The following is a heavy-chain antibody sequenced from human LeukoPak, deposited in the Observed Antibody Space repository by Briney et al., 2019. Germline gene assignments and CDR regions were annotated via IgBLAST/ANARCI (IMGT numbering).Heavy chain of an antibody. V-gene: IGHV3-48*04. D-gene: IGHD3-10*01. CDR1: GFTFSSYA. Sequence: GGSPRLSCAPSGFTFSSYAMNWVRQAPGKGLEWISHISSTGSTIYYADSVKGRFAISRDNAKNSLYLQMNSLRGEDTAVYYCARGDAWFGEFLSFDYWGQGTLVTVSS. CDR3: ARGDAWFGEFLSFDY. J-gene: IGHJ4*02. CDR2: ISSTGSTI.